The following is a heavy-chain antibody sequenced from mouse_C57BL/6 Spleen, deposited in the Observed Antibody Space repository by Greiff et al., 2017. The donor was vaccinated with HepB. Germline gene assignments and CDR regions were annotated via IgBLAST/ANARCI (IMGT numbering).Heavy chain of an antibody. CDR1: GYTFTSYG. Sequence: VQLQQSGAELARPGASVKLSCKASGYTFTSYGISWVKQRTGQGLEWIGAIYPRSGNTYYNEKFKGKAKLTADKSSSTAYMELRSLTSEDSAVYFCARDISTYWYFDVWGTGTTVTVSS. D-gene: IGHD1-3*01. J-gene: IGHJ1*03. CDR2: IYPRSGNT. CDR3: ARDISTYWYFDV. V-gene: IGHV1-81*01.